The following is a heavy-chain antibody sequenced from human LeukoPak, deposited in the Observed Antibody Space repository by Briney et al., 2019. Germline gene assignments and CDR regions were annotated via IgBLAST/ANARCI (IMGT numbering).Heavy chain of an antibody. D-gene: IGHD3-22*01. Sequence: GGSLRLSCAASGFTFSKSRMNWVRQAPGKGLEWVANINPEGTEKRFVDAVEGRFTMSRDNAENSLYLQMNSLRAEDTATYYCAAWTDRGYNYWGQGSVVAVSP. J-gene: IGHJ4*02. CDR2: INPEGTEK. V-gene: IGHV3-7*01. CDR3: AAWTDRGYNY. CDR1: GFTFSKSR.